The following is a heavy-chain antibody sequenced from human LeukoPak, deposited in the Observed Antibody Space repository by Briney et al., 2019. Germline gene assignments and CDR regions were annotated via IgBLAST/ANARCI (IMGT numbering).Heavy chain of an antibody. CDR3: ARAYNYYDSSGYQYYFDY. V-gene: IGHV1-2*04. J-gene: IGHJ4*02. CDR1: GYTFTGYY. Sequence: GASVKVSCKASGYTFTGYYMHWVRQAPGQGLEWMGWINPNSGGTNYAQKFRGWVTMTRDTSISTAYMELSRLRSDDTAVYYCARAYNYYDSSGYQYYFDYWGQGTLVTVSS. D-gene: IGHD3-22*01. CDR2: INPNSGGT.